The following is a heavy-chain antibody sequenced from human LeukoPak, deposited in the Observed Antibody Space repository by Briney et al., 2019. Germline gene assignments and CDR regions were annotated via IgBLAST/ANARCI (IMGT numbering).Heavy chain of an antibody. Sequence: PGGSLRLSCAASGFTFSNYAMHWVRQAPGKGLEYVSGISSNGGRTYFGNSVKGRFTISRDNSKNTLYLQMGSLRPEDMAVYYCARATYNWNDGSCFDIWGQGTMVTVSS. CDR1: GFTFSNYA. D-gene: IGHD1-20*01. J-gene: IGHJ3*02. V-gene: IGHV3-64*01. CDR2: ISSNGGRT. CDR3: ARATYNWNDGSCFDI.